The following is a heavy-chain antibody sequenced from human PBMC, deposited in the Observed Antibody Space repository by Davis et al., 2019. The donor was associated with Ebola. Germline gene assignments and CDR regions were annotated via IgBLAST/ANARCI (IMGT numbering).Heavy chain of an antibody. CDR1: GGTFSSYA. Sequence: ASVKVSCKASGGTFSSYAISWVRQAPGQGLEWMGIINPIGGSTSYAQKFQGRVTMTRDTSTSTVYMELSSLRSEDTAVYYCARSVTTVVTPGYYYYGMDVWGQGTTVTVSS. J-gene: IGHJ6*02. V-gene: IGHV1-46*01. D-gene: IGHD4-23*01. CDR3: ARSVTTVVTPGYYYYGMDV. CDR2: INPIGGST.